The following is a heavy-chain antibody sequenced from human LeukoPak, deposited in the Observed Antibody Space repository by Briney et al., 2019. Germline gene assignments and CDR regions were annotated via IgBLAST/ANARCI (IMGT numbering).Heavy chain of an antibody. Sequence: ASVKVSCKASGYTFSSYGISWVRQAPGQGLEWMGWIGAYNGNTNCAQKLQGRVTMTTDTSTSTAYMELRSLRSDDTAVYYCARDKARYDSSGYSNWFDPWGQGTLVTVSS. CDR1: GYTFSSYG. V-gene: IGHV1-18*01. CDR2: IGAYNGNT. CDR3: ARDKARYDSSGYSNWFDP. D-gene: IGHD3-22*01. J-gene: IGHJ5*02.